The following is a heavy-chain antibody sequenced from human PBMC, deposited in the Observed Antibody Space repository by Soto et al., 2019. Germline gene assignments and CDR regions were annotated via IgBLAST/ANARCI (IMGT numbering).Heavy chain of an antibody. CDR1: GYIFSSIG. J-gene: IGHJ4*02. CDR3: ARDLDGSGSYYTNY. Sequence: QVQLVQSGAEVKKPGASVKVSCKTSGYIFSSIGISWVRQAPGQGLEWMGWISPHKDDTYYAQRFQGRVTMTTDTSTSTAYMELRSLRSDDTAMYFCARDLDGSGSYYTNYWGQGTLVTVSS. D-gene: IGHD3-10*01. CDR2: ISPHKDDT. V-gene: IGHV1-18*01.